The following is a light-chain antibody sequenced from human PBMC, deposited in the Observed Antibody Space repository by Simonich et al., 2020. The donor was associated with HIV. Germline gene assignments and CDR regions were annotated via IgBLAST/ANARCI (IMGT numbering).Light chain of an antibody. J-gene: IGKJ2*01. Sequence: EIVLTQSPGTLSLSPGERITLSCRASQRVSSSHLAWYQQKPGLSPRLLIYDASSRATGIPDRFSGSGSGTDFTLTISRLEPEDFAVYYCQQYGSSPYTFGQGTKLEIK. CDR3: QQYGSSPYT. V-gene: IGKV3D-20*01. CDR1: QRVSSSH. CDR2: DAS.